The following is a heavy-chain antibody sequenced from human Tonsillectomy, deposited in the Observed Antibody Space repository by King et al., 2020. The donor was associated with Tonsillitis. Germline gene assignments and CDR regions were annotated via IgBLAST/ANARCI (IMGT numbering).Heavy chain of an antibody. CDR1: GDSVASHSAA. CDR2: TYYRSKWYN. CDR3: ASGWAFHI. V-gene: IGHV6-1*01. J-gene: IGHJ3*02. Sequence: VQLQQSGPGLVKPSQTLSLTCAISGDSVASHSAAWNWIRQSPSISLEWLGRTYYRSKWYNDYAVSVKSRITINPDTSKNQLSLHLNSVTPEDTAMYYCASGWAFHIWGPGTMVTVSS. D-gene: IGHD2-2*03.